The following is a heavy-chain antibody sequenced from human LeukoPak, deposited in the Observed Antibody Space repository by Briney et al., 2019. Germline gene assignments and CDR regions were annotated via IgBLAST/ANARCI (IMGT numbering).Heavy chain of an antibody. V-gene: IGHV3-21*01. Sequence: PGGSLRLSCAASGFTFSSYSMNWVRQAPGQGLEWVSSISSSSSYIYYADSVKGRLTISRDNAKNSLYLLMNSLRDEDTVVYYCARPLSIEMATIRPPAAGGADHWGQGTLVTVSS. CDR1: GFTFSSYS. J-gene: IGHJ4*02. CDR3: ARPLSIEMATIRPPAAGGADH. CDR2: ISSSSSYI. D-gene: IGHD5-24*01.